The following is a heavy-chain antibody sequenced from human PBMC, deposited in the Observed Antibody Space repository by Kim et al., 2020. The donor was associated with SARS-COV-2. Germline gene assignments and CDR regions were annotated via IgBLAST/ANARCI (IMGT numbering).Heavy chain of an antibody. V-gene: IGHV4-39*01. Sequence: SETLSLTCTVSGASISSRYYYWGWIRQAPGKGLEWIGSTYYTGSTYYNPTLKIRVTISIDTPKNQFSLNLTSVTAADTALFYGVRHPLRALCFGALVDFDHGGQGTLVTVSS. CDR1: GASISSRYYY. D-gene: IGHD3-10*01. CDR2: TYYTGST. CDR3: VRHPLRALCFGALVDFDH. J-gene: IGHJ4*02.